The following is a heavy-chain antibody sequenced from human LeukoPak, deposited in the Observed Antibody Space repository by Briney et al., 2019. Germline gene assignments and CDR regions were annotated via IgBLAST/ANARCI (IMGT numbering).Heavy chain of an antibody. Sequence: ASVKVSFKSSGYTFTTYGVSWVRQAPGQGLEWMGWISGYDGNTNYAQKLRGRVTMTTDTSTSTAYMDLRSLRSDDTALYYCARTVTTSPYYFDYWGQGTLVTVSS. CDR3: ARTVTTSPYYFDY. CDR1: GYTFTTYG. J-gene: IGHJ4*02. CDR2: ISGYDGNT. D-gene: IGHD4-17*01. V-gene: IGHV1-18*01.